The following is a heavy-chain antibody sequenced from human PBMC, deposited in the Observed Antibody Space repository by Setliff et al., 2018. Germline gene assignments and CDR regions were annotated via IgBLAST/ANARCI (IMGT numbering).Heavy chain of an antibody. Sequence: PSETLSLTCSVSDGSMTSGSYYWGWIRQPPGKGLEWIGSVYYSGTTYYNPSLKSRLTMSVDTSKNQFTLKVISVTAADTAVYYCARLSCSSNSCPFDFWDQGTLVTVSS. D-gene: IGHD2-2*01. V-gene: IGHV4-39*06. CDR1: DGSMTSGSYY. CDR2: VYYSGTT. CDR3: ARLSCSSNSCPFDF. J-gene: IGHJ4*02.